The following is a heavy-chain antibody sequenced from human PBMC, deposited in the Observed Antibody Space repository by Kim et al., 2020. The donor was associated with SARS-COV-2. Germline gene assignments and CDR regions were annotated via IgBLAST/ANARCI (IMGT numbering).Heavy chain of an antibody. V-gene: IGHV3-9*01. Sequence: YAGTVNGRITTSRDNAKNTLSLQMNTLRAEDTALYYCAKDCSWGGAFDIWGQGTMVTVSS. J-gene: IGHJ3*02. D-gene: IGHD2-21*01. CDR3: AKDCSWGGAFDI.